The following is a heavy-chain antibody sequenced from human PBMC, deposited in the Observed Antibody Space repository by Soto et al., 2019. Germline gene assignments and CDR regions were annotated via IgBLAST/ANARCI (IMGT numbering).Heavy chain of an antibody. J-gene: IGHJ4*02. CDR1: GFTFSNAW. V-gene: IGHV3-15*01. CDR2: IKSKTDGGTT. D-gene: IGHD2-15*01. CDR3: TTSTGEIFCSGGSCYAEYYFDY. Sequence: GGSLRLSCAASGFTFSNAWMSWVRQAPGKGLEWVGRIKSKTDGGTTDYAAPVKGRFTISRDDSKNTLYLQMNSLKTEDTAVYYCTTSTGEIFCSGGSCYAEYYFDYWGQGTLVTVSS.